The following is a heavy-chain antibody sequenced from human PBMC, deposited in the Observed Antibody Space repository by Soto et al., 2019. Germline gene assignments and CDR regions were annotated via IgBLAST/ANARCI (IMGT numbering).Heavy chain of an antibody. CDR3: AGGTHSDYDFSCVGP. Sequence: PSETLSLTCTVSGGSISSGGYYWSWIRQHPGKGLEWIGYIYYSGSTYYNPSLKSRVTISVDTSKNQFSLKLSSVTAADTAVYYCAGGTHSDYDFSCVGPWGQLTRGTFGS. J-gene: IGHJ5*02. D-gene: IGHD5-12*01. CDR1: GGSISSGGYY. CDR2: IYYSGST. V-gene: IGHV4-31*03.